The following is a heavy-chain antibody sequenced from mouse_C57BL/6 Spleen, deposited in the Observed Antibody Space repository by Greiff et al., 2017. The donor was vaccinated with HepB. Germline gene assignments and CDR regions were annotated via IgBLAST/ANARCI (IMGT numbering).Heavy chain of an antibody. V-gene: IGHV1-82*01. CDR3: ARYYGSSPYYYAMDY. Sequence: VKLMESGPELVKPGASVKISCKASGYAFSSSWMNWVKQRPGKGLEWIGRIYPGDGDTNYNGKFKGKATLTADKSSSTAYMQLSSLTSEDSAVYFCARYYGSSPYYYAMDYWGQGTSVTVSS. CDR2: IYPGDGDT. CDR1: GYAFSSSW. J-gene: IGHJ4*01. D-gene: IGHD1-1*01.